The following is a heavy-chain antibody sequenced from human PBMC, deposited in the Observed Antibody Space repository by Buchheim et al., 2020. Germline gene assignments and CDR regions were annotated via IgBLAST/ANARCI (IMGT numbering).Heavy chain of an antibody. Sequence: QVQLQESGPGLVKPSQTLSLTCTVSGGSISSGSYYWSWIRQPAGKGLEWIVRIYTSGSTNYNPSLKSRVTISVATSKNQFSLKLSSVTAADTAVYYCARAAGDGYNTYYFDYWGQGTL. CDR1: GGSISSGSYY. D-gene: IGHD5-24*01. CDR3: ARAAGDGYNTYYFDY. V-gene: IGHV4-61*02. CDR2: IYTSGST. J-gene: IGHJ4*02.